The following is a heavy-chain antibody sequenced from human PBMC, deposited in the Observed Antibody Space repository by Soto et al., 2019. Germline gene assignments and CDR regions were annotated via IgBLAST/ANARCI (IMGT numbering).Heavy chain of an antibody. V-gene: IGHV1-69*01. J-gene: IGHJ5*02. CDR2: IIPIFGTA. CDR3: ARPGFGSVANDWFDP. D-gene: IGHD2-15*01. Sequence: SVKVSCKASGGTFSSYAISWVRQAPGQGLEWMGGIIPIFGTANYAQKFQGRVTITADESTSTAYMELSSLRSEDTAVYYCARPGFGSVANDWFDPWGQGTLVTVSS. CDR1: GGTFSSYA.